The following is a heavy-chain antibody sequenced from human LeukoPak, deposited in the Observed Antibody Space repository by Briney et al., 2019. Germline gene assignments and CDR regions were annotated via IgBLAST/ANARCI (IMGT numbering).Heavy chain of an antibody. CDR2: INHSGTT. CDR1: GGSLSGYY. J-gene: IGHJ3*02. CDR3: ARFPCSGDSCSSGIRAFDI. V-gene: IGHV4-34*01. D-gene: IGHD2-15*01. Sequence: SETLSLTCAVYGGSLSGYYWNWIRQSPGKGLEWIGEINHSGTTNYNPSLKSRVTISADTSKHQFSLRLTSVTAADTAVYYCARFPCSGDSCSSGIRAFDIWGQGTMVTVSS.